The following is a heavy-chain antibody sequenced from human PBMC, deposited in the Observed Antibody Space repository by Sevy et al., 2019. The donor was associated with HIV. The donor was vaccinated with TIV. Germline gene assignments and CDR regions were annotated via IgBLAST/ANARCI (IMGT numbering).Heavy chain of an antibody. CDR1: GFPFSNYA. CDR3: ATLFLEGCWGC. J-gene: IGHJ4*02. Sequence: GGSLRLSCAASGFPFSNYAMTWLRQAPGKGLEWVSITSKDGGSTYYADSVKGRFIISRDNSKNTLYLQMSSLRAEDRAIYFCATLFLEGCWGCWGQGTLVTVSS. D-gene: IGHD3-3*01. V-gene: IGHV3-23*01. CDR2: TSKDGGST.